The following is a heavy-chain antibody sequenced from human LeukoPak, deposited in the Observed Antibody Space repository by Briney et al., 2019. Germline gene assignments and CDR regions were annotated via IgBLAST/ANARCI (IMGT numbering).Heavy chain of an antibody. Sequence: ASVKVSCKASGYTFTSYGISWVRQAPGQGLEWMGWISAYNGNTNYAQKLQGRVTMTTDTSTRTAYMELRSLRSDDTAVYYCARVWGDYDFWSGYPPNWFDPWGQGTLVTVSS. CDR2: ISAYNGNT. CDR1: GYTFTSYG. CDR3: ARVWGDYDFWSGYPPNWFDP. D-gene: IGHD3-3*01. J-gene: IGHJ5*02. V-gene: IGHV1-18*01.